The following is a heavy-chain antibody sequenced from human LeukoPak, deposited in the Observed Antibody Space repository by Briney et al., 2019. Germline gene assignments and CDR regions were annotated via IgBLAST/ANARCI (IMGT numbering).Heavy chain of an antibody. Sequence: GGSLRLSCAASGFTFSSYGMSWVRQAPGKGLEWVSAISGSGGSTYYADSVKGRFTISRDNAKNTLYLQMSSLRAEDTAVYYCARGSYGSYFDYWGQGTLVTVSS. CDR1: GFTFSSYG. CDR2: ISGSGGST. V-gene: IGHV3-23*01. CDR3: ARGSYGSYFDY. J-gene: IGHJ4*02. D-gene: IGHD1-26*01.